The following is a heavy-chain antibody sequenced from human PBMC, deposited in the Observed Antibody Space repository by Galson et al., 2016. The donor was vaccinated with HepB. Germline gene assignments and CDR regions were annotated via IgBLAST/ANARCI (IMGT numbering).Heavy chain of an antibody. Sequence: GNDIDYADSVKGRFTISRDKAKNSLYLQMNSLRAEDTAVYFCARDIGRNWFDPWGQGTLVTVSS. CDR3: ARDIGRNWFDP. D-gene: IGHD1-26*01. CDR2: GNDI. J-gene: IGHJ5*02. V-gene: IGHV3-11*01.